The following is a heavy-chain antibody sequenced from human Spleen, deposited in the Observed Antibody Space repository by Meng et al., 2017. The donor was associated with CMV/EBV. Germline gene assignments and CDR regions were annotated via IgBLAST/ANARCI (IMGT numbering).Heavy chain of an antibody. V-gene: IGHV4-39*01. CDR2: MSYSGST. CDR1: GGSFTSSVYY. D-gene: IGHD5-24*01. CDR3: ARRWPTIYGMDV. Sequence: GSLRLSCTVSGGSFTSSVYYWDWIRQPPGKGLEWVASMSYSGSTYYNPSLKSRVTISVDTSKNQFSLDLNSVTAADTAVYYCARRWPTIYGMDVWGQGTTVTVSS. J-gene: IGHJ6*02.